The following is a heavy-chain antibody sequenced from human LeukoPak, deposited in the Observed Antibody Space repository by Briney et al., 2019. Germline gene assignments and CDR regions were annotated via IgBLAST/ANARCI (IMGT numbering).Heavy chain of an antibody. Sequence: GGSLRLSCTASGFTFSSYAMSWVRQAPGKGLEWVSAISGSGGSAYYADSVKGRFTISRDNSKNTLYLQMNSLRAEDTAVYYCAKDPGRCGGDCSIYWGQGTLVTVSS. V-gene: IGHV3-23*01. CDR1: GFTFSSYA. D-gene: IGHD2-21*01. CDR2: ISGSGGSA. CDR3: AKDPGRCGGDCSIY. J-gene: IGHJ4*02.